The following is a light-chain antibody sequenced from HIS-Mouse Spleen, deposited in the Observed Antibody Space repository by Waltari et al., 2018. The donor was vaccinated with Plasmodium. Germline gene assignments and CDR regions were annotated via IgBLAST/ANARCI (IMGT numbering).Light chain of an antibody. Sequence: SYELTQPPSVSVSPGHTARITCSGDALPKKYAYWYQQKSGQATWLVIYEDSKRPSGIPGRFSGSSSGTMATLTISGAQVEDEAYYYCYSTDSSGNHRVFGGGTKLTVL. CDR1: ALPKKY. V-gene: IGLV3-10*01. CDR3: YSTDSSGNHRV. J-gene: IGLJ3*02. CDR2: EDS.